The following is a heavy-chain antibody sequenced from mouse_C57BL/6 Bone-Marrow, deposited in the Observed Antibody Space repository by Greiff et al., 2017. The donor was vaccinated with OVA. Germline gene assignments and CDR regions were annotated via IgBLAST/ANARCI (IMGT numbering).Heavy chain of an antibody. Sequence: VQLKESGEGLVKPGGSLKLSCAASGFTFSSYAMSWVRQTPEKRLEWVAYISSGGDYIYYADTVKGRFTISRDNARNTLYLQMSSLKSEDTAMYYCTRGYYDYEGFDYWGQGTTLTVSS. D-gene: IGHD2-4*01. CDR3: TRGYYDYEGFDY. V-gene: IGHV5-9-1*02. CDR1: GFTFSSYA. CDR2: ISSGGDYI. J-gene: IGHJ2*01.